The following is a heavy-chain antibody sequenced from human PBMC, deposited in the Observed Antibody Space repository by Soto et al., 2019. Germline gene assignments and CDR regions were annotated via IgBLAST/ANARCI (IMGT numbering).Heavy chain of an antibody. CDR3: AREETYYYDSSFGY. CDR1: GFTFSSYA. V-gene: IGHV3-30-3*01. Sequence: ESGGGVVQPGRSLRLSCAASGFTFSSYAMHWVRQAPGKGLEWVAVISYDGSNKYYADSVKGRFTISRDNSKNTLYLQMNSLRAEDTAVYYCAREETYYYDSSFGYWGQGTLVTVSS. CDR2: ISYDGSNK. J-gene: IGHJ4*02. D-gene: IGHD3-22*01.